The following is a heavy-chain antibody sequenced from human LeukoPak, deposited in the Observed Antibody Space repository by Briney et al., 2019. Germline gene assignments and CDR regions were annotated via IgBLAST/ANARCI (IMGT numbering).Heavy chain of an antibody. D-gene: IGHD2-2*01. CDR1: GYSFGTYW. CDR2: IYPGDSDT. CDR3: ARLLILGHCSSTNCGGWSF. J-gene: IGHJ4*02. V-gene: IGHV5-51*01. Sequence: GESLKISCKGSGYSFGTYWIGWVRQMPGKGLEWMGIIYPGDSDTRYSPSFQGQVTISADKSISTAYLRWSSLKASDTAVYYCARLLILGHCSSTNCGGWSFWGQGTLVTVSS.